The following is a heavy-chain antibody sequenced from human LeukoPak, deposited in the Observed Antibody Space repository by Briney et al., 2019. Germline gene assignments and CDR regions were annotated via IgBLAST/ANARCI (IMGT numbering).Heavy chain of an antibody. J-gene: IGHJ6*03. Sequence: SVKVFHKSSGYTYSSIYVHWVRQAPGKGLEWMGIINPSGGSTKYAQKFQGRVTMTTDAPPHTVHMALSSVICGDRPVLYCARTPSSTSGYVGSCYYYYYMDVWGKGTTVTVSS. CDR1: GYTYSSIY. CDR2: INPSGGST. V-gene: IGHV1-46*01. CDR3: ARTPSSTSGYVGSCYYYYYMDV. D-gene: IGHD2-2*01.